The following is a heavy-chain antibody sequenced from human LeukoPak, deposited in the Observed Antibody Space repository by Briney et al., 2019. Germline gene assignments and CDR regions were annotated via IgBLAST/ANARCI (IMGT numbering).Heavy chain of an antibody. CDR3: AKAVGFGEAYGMDV. CDR2: ISYDGTNK. CDR1: GFSLSTYW. V-gene: IGHV3-30*18. Sequence: PGGSLRLSCAASGFSLSTYWMRWVRQAPGKGLKWVAIISYDGTNKYYADSVKGRFSISRDNSKNTLYLQMNSLRPEDTAVYYCAKAVGFGEAYGMDVWGQGTTVTVSS. J-gene: IGHJ6*02. D-gene: IGHD3-10*01.